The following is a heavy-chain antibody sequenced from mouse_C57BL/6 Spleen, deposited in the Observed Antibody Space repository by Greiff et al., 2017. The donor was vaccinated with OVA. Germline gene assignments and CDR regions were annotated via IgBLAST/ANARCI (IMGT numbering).Heavy chain of an antibody. J-gene: IGHJ1*03. V-gene: IGHV1-72*01. Sequence: VQLQQPGAELVKPGASVKLSCKASGYTFTIYWMHWVKQRPGRGLEWIGRIDPNSGGTKYNEKFKSKATLTVDKPSSTAYMQLSSLTSEDSAVYYCARGWYSTLSAFDVWGTGTTVTVSS. CDR2: IDPNSGGT. D-gene: IGHD2-5*01. CDR1: GYTFTIYW. CDR3: ARGWYSTLSAFDV.